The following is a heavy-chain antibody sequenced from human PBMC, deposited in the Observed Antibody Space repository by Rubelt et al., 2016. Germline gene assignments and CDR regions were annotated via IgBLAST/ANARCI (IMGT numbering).Heavy chain of an antibody. CDR3: ARDKEWLATRGFQNWFDP. Sequence: QVQLVQSGAEVKKPGSSVKVSCKASGGTFSSYAISWVRQAPGQGLEWMGGIIPIFGTANYAQKFQGRVTITADESTSTAYMGLGSLRSEDTAVYYCARDKEWLATRGFQNWFDPWGQGTLVTVSS. D-gene: IGHD6-19*01. J-gene: IGHJ5*02. V-gene: IGHV1-69*01. CDR1: GGTFSSYA. CDR2: IIPIFGTA.